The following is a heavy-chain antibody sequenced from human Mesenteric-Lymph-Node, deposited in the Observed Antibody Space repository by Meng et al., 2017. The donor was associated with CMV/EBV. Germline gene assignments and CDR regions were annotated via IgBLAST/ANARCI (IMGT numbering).Heavy chain of an antibody. CDR3: GAVVPAAAESWERSYYGMDV. J-gene: IGHJ6*02. Sequence: ASVKVSCKASGYTFTDYYIHWVRQAPGQGLEWMGWISAYNGNTNYAQKLQGRVTITADKSTSTAYMELSSLRSEDTAVYYCGAVVPAAAESWERSYYGMDVWGQGTTVTVSS. V-gene: IGHV1-18*04. D-gene: IGHD2-2*01. CDR1: GYTFTDYY. CDR2: ISAYNGNT.